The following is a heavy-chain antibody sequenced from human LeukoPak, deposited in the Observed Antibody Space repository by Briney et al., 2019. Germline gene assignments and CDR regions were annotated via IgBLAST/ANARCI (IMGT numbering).Heavy chain of an antibody. V-gene: IGHV4-34*01. CDR3: ARGGSHSSGYYDFDY. CDR1: GGSFSDYY. J-gene: IGHJ4*02. D-gene: IGHD3-22*01. CDR2: ITHSGST. Sequence: SETLSLTCAVYGGSFSDYYWSWIRQPPGKGLEWIGEITHSGSTNYNPSLKSRVTISVDTSKNQFSLKLSSVTAADTAVYYCARGGSHSSGYYDFDYWGQGTLVTVSS.